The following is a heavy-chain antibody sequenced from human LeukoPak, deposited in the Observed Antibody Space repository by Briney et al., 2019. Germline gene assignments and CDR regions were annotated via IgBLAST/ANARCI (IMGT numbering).Heavy chain of an antibody. CDR1: GGSFSGYY. J-gene: IGHJ6*02. D-gene: IGHD5-12*01. Sequence: SETLSLTCAVYGGSFSGYYWSWIRQPPGKGLEWIGEINHSGSTNYNPSLKSRVTISVDTSKNQFSLKLSSVTAADTAVYYCARGPTGYSGFRDYGMDVWGQGTTVTVSS. CDR3: ARGPTGYSGFRDYGMDV. CDR2: INHSGST. V-gene: IGHV4-34*01.